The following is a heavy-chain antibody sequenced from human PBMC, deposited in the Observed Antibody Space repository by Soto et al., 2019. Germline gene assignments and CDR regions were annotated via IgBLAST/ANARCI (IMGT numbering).Heavy chain of an antibody. CDR1: DGSISSGGYY. J-gene: IGHJ6*02. Sequence: SEPMSHTCTVADGSISSGGYYCSWNRQHPGKGLEWIGYIYYSGSTYYNPSLKSRVTISVDTSKNQFSLKLSSVTAADTAVYYCARDSRDGYRNNYYYYGMDVWGQGTTVTVSS. V-gene: IGHV4-31*03. CDR3: ARDSRDGYRNNYYYYGMDV. CDR2: IYYSGST. D-gene: IGHD5-12*01.